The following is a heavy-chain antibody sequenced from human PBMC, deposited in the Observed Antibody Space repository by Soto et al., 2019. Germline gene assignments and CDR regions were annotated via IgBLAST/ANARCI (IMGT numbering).Heavy chain of an antibody. CDR1: GYTFTSHG. CDR3: ARLLTEGVTYREDAFDI. Sequence: ASVKVSCKASGYTFTSHGFSWVRQAPGQGLEWMGWISTYNGKTDYAQKFQGSVTMTADTRTNTGYMELRSLRSDDTAVYYCARLLTEGVTYREDAFDIWGQGTKVTVSS. CDR2: ISTYNGKT. V-gene: IGHV1-18*01. J-gene: IGHJ3*02. D-gene: IGHD3-16*02.